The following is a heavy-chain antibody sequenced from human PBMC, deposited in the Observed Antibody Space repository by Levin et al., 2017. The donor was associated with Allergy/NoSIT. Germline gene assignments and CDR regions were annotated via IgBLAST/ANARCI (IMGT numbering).Heavy chain of an antibody. CDR3: ARDSSGWSVDY. V-gene: IGHV1-46*01. CDR2: INPSGGGT. J-gene: IGHJ4*02. Sequence: GESLKISCKASGYTFISYYMHWVRQAPGQGLEWMGIINPSGGGTSYAQKFQGRVTMTRDTATTTVYMELSSLRSEDTAVYYCARDSSGWSVDYWGQGTLVTVSS. D-gene: IGHD6-19*01. CDR1: GYTFISYY.